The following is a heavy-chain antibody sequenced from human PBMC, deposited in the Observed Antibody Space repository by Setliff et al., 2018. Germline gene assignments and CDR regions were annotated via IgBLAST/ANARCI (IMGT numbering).Heavy chain of an antibody. CDR2: IYSGGST. CDR1: GFTFSSYW. Sequence: GGSLRLSCAASGFTFSSYWMSWVRQAPGKGLEWVSVIYSGGSTYYADSVKGRFTISRDNAKNSVYLQMNSLRAEDTAFYYCARGTYYDILIGYGGDYWGQGTLVTVSS. J-gene: IGHJ4*02. V-gene: IGHV3-53*01. D-gene: IGHD3-9*01. CDR3: ARGTYYDILIGYGGDY.